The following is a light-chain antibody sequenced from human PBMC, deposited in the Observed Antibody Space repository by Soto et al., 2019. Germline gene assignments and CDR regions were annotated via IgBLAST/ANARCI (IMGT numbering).Light chain of an antibody. CDR2: RNS. Sequence: QAVVTQPPSASGTPGQRVIISCSGSSSNIGPNNVFWYQQLPGTAPKLLIYRNSQRPSGVPDRISGSKSGTSASLAISGLRAEDEGEYHCAAWDDSLSGWVFGGGTKVTVL. J-gene: IGLJ3*02. V-gene: IGLV1-47*01. CDR1: SSNIGPNN. CDR3: AAWDDSLSGWV.